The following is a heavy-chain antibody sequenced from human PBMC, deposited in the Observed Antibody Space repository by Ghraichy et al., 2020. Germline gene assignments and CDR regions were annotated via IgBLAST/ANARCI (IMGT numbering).Heavy chain of an antibody. D-gene: IGHD6-13*01. V-gene: IGHV4-61*02. Sequence: RIYTSGSTNYNPSLKSRVTISVDTSKNQFSLKLSSVTAADTAVYYCARASIVAAAGFDYWGQGNLVTVSS. CDR3: ARASIVAAAGFDY. CDR2: IYTSGST. J-gene: IGHJ4*02.